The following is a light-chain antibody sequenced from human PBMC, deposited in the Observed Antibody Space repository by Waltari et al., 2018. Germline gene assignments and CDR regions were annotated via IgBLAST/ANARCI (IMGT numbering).Light chain of an antibody. CDR2: GQN. Sequence: SSELTQDPAVSVALGQTVRITCQGDRLRRDYPSWYQQRPGQAPILFLYGQNNRPSGIPDRFSGSISGNTASLTITGAQAEDEADYYCHSRDTSSTRVFGGGTRLTV. J-gene: IGLJ2*01. V-gene: IGLV3-19*01. CDR1: RLRRDY. CDR3: HSRDTSSTRV.